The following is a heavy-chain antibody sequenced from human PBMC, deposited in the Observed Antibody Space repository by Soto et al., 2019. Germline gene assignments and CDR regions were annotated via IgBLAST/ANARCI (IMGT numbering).Heavy chain of an antibody. Sequence: QVQLQQWGAGLLKPSETLSLTCAVYGGSFSGYYWSWIRQPPGKGLEWIGEINHSGSTNYNPSLKSRVTISVDTSKNQVSLKLSSVTAADTAVYYCARGGFYWEWLIWGQGTLVTVSS. D-gene: IGHD3-3*01. V-gene: IGHV4-34*01. J-gene: IGHJ4*02. CDR3: ARGGFYWEWLI. CDR2: INHSGST. CDR1: GGSFSGYY.